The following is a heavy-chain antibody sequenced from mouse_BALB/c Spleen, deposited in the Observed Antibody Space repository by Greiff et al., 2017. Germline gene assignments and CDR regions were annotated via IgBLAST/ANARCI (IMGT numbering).Heavy chain of an antibody. D-gene: IGHD2-14*01. J-gene: IGHJ4*01. Sequence: EVKLMESGGGLVKPGGSLKLSCAASGFTFSSYAMSWVRQSPEKRLEWVAEISSGGSYTYYPDTVTGRFTISRDNAKNTLYLEMSSLRSEDTAMYYCARSYRYYAMDYWGQGTSVTVSS. CDR2: ISSGGSYT. CDR3: ARSYRYYAMDY. V-gene: IGHV5-9-4*01. CDR1: GFTFSSYA.